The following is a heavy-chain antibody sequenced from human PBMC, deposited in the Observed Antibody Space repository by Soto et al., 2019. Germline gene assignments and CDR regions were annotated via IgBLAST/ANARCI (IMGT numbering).Heavy chain of an antibody. CDR3: ARVPSPFDYYYAMDV. D-gene: IGHD3-16*01. Sequence: SETLSLTCTVSGDSISSGNKYWSWIRQPPGKGLEWIGYIFSSGTTYYNPSLKSRLTMSLDTSQNQFSLKLNSVTDADTAVYYCARVPSPFDYYYAMDVWGQGXTVTV. CDR2: IFSSGTT. V-gene: IGHV4-30-4*01. J-gene: IGHJ6*02. CDR1: GDSISSGNKY.